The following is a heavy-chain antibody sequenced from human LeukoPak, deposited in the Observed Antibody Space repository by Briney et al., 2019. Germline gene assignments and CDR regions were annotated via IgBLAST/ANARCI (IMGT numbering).Heavy chain of an antibody. D-gene: IGHD3-3*01. CDR1: GFTFSSYS. J-gene: IGHJ4*02. CDR2: ISSSSSTI. V-gene: IGHV3-48*01. Sequence: GGSLRLSCAASGFTFSSYSMNWVRQAPGKGLEWVSYISSSSSTIYYADSAKGRFTISRDNAKNSLYLQMNSLRAEDTAVYYCARDSDFWSGYSVYYFDYWGQGTLVTVSS. CDR3: ARDSDFWSGYSVYYFDY.